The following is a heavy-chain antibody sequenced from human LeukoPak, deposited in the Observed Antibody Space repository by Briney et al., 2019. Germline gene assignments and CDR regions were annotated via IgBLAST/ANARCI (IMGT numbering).Heavy chain of an antibody. CDR1: GGSISSSSYY. D-gene: IGHD6-6*01. CDR2: IYYSGST. V-gene: IGHV4-39*07. Sequence: SETLSLTCTVSGGSISSSSYYWGWIRQPPRKGLEWIGSIYYSGSTYYNPSLKSRVTISVDTSKNQFSLKLSSVTAADTAVYYCARDLSSSFDYWGQGTLVTVSS. CDR3: ARDLSSSFDY. J-gene: IGHJ4*02.